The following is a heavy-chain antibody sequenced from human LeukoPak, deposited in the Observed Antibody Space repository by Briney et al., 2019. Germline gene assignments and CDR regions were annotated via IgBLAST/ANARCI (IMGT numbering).Heavy chain of an antibody. Sequence: SETLSLTCTVSGASINSHYWSWIRQPPGKGLEWIGYISNSGRTNYSPSLKSRVTISVDTSKSQFSLKLTSVTPADTAVYCCARPTSSGWYYFDYWGQGTLVTVSS. CDR2: ISNSGRT. CDR3: ARPTSSGWYYFDY. J-gene: IGHJ4*02. CDR1: GASINSHY. D-gene: IGHD6-19*01. V-gene: IGHV4-59*11.